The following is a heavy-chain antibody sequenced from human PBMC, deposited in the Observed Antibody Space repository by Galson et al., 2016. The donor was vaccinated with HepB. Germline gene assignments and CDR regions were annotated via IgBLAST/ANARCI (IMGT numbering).Heavy chain of an antibody. CDR3: AKAATPVFYYHGMDV. V-gene: IGHV3-23*01. CDR2: ISGRGGST. Sequence: SLRLSCAASGFTFSNYAMNWVRQAPGKGLEWVSAISGRGGSTFYAESVKGRFTISRDNSRNTLYLQMNSLRAEDTAVYYCAKAATPVFYYHGMDVWGQGTTVTVSS. CDR1: GFTFSNYA. J-gene: IGHJ6*02.